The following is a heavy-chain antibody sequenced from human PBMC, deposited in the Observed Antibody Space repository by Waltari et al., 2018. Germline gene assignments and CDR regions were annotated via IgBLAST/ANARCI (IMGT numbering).Heavy chain of an antibody. CDR2: ISYNGRNT. CDR3: SRDRDFGAAGPDHFAF. Sequence: HLGESGGGGVQPGRSLRLSCEGSGFPFSNYGMHWVSQAPGKGLVCAALISYNGRNTVYLDSVKGRFTIASDNSKITLYLQMTSLTSDDTAVYFCSRDRDFGAAGPDHFAFWGQGTLVTVSS. D-gene: IGHD3-9*01. J-gene: IGHJ4*02. CDR1: GFPFSNYG. V-gene: IGHV3-30*03.